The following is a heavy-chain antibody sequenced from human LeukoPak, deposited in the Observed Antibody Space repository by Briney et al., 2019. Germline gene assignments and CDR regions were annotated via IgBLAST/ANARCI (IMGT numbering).Heavy chain of an antibody. D-gene: IGHD4-17*01. CDR2: IYYSGST. Sequence: PSQTLSLTCTVSGGSISSGDYYWSWIRQPPGKGLEWIGYIYYSGSTYYNPSLKSRVTISVDTSKIQFSLKLSSVTAADTAVYYCARVPESYGDYGGIVDYWGQGTLVTVSS. CDR3: ARVPESYGDYGGIVDY. V-gene: IGHV4-30-4*08. CDR1: GGSISSGDYY. J-gene: IGHJ4*02.